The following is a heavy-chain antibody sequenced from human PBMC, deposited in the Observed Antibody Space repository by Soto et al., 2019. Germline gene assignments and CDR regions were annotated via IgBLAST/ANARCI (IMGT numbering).Heavy chain of an antibody. J-gene: IGHJ5*02. CDR3: VRLDLQQLAFDP. CDR2: IFSNDEK. Sequence: QVTLKESGPVLVKHTETLTLICTVSGFSLSNARMGVSWIRQPPGKALEWLAHIFSNDEKCYSTSLKSRLTISNDTSKSHVVLTMANMDPVATATYYCVRLDLQQLAFDPLGQGTLVTVSS. V-gene: IGHV2-26*01. CDR1: GFSLSNARMG. D-gene: IGHD6-13*01.